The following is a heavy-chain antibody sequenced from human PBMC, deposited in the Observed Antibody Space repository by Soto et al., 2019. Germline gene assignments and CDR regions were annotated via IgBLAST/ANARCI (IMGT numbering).Heavy chain of an antibody. CDR1: GFTFSSYV. CDR2: TSGSGVYT. CDR3: AKDVYFDL. Sequence: HPGGSLRLACEASGFTFSSYVMSWVRQAPGKKLEWVSGTSGSGVYTYYADSVKGRFSISRDNSKNTLSLQMNSLRDEDTAVYYCAKDVYFDLWGRGTLVTVSS. J-gene: IGHJ2*01. V-gene: IGHV3-23*01.